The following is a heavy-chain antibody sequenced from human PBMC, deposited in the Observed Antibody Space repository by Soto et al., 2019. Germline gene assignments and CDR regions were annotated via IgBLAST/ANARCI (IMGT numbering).Heavy chain of an antibody. CDR2: ISGSGGST. J-gene: IGHJ3*02. CDR3: AKVAWQDGWYDDAFDI. Sequence: GGSLRLSCAASGFTFSSYAMSWVRQAPGKGLEWVSAISGSGGSTYYADSVKGRFTISRDNSKNTLYLQMNSLRAEDTAVYYCAKVAWQDGWYDDAFDIWGQGTMVTVSS. CDR1: GFTFSSYA. D-gene: IGHD6-19*01. V-gene: IGHV3-23*01.